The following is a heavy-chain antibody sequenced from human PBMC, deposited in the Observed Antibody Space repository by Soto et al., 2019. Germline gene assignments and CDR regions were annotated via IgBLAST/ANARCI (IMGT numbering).Heavy chain of an antibody. J-gene: IGHJ5*02. D-gene: IGHD3-10*01. V-gene: IGHV4-34*01. CDR3: ARGRGLLLWFGDLGWFDP. CDR1: GGSFSGYY. Sequence: PSETLSLTCAVYGGSFSGYYLSWIRQPPGKGLEWIGEINHSGSTNYNPSLKSRVTISVDTSKNQFSLKLSSVTAADTAVYYCARGRGLLLWFGDLGWFDPWGQGTLVTVSS. CDR2: INHSGST.